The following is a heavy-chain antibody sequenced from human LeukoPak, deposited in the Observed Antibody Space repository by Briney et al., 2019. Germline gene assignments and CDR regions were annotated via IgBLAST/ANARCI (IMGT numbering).Heavy chain of an antibody. D-gene: IGHD3-3*01. CDR2: ISAYNGNT. CDR1: GYTFTSYG. J-gene: IGHJ4*02. V-gene: IGHV1-18*01. Sequence: ASVKVSCKASGYTFTSYGISWLRQAPGQGLEWMGWISAYNGNTNYAQKLQGRVTMTTDTSTSTAYMELRSLRSDDTAVYYCARDLKRTIFGVVFLDYWGQGTLVTVSS. CDR3: ARDLKRTIFGVVFLDY.